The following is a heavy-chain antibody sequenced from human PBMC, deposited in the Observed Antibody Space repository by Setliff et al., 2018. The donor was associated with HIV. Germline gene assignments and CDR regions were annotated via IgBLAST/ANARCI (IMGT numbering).Heavy chain of an antibody. CDR2: IYHSGST. CDR3: ARAAIAAAGPGDY. V-gene: IGHV4-4*02. Sequence: SETLSLTCTVSGGSISSSNWWSWVRQPPGKGLEWIGEIYHSGSTNYNPSLKSRVTISVDTSKNQFSLKLSSVTAADTAVYYCARAAIAAAGPGDYWVQGTLVTVSS. D-gene: IGHD6-13*01. J-gene: IGHJ4*02. CDR1: GGSISSSNW.